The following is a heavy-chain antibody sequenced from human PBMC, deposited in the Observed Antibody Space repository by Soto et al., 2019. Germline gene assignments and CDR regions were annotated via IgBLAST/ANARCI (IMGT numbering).Heavy chain of an antibody. D-gene: IGHD3-22*01. V-gene: IGHV4-34*01. Sequence: PSETLSLTCTVAGGSISGYCWSWIRQPPGKGLEWIGEINHSGSTNYNPSLKSRVTISVDTSKNQFSLKLSSVTAADTAVYYCAINYYDSSGYKGGRDYWGQGTLVTVSS. CDR1: GGSISGYC. CDR3: AINYYDSSGYKGGRDY. CDR2: INHSGST. J-gene: IGHJ4*02.